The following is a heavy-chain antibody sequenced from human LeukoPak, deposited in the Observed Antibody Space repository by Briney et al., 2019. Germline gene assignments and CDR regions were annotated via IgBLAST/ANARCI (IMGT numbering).Heavy chain of an antibody. D-gene: IGHD3-10*01. V-gene: IGHV3-73*01. Sequence: PGGSLRLSCAASGFTFSGSAMHWVRQASGKGLEWVGRIRSKANSYATAYAASVKGRFTISRDDSKNTAYLQMNSLRVEDTAIYYCARRLLWFGESSDDAFDIWGQGTMVTVSS. CDR1: GFTFSGSA. CDR2: IRSKANSYAT. J-gene: IGHJ3*02. CDR3: ARRLLWFGESSDDAFDI.